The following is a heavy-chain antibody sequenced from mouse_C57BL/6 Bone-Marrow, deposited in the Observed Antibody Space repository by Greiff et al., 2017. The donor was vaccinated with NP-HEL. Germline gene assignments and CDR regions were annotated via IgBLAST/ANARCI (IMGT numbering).Heavy chain of an antibody. CDR1: GYTFTSYW. CDR2: IHPSASDT. D-gene: IGHD1-1*01. V-gene: IGHV1-74*01. CDR3: AMGYGSSYGLDYFDY. J-gene: IGHJ2*01. Sequence: QVQLQQPGAELVKPGASVKVSCKASGYTFTSYWLHWVKQRPGQGLEWIGRIHPSASDTNYNQKFKGKATLTVDKSSSTAYMQLSSLTSEDSAVYYCAMGYGSSYGLDYFDYWGQGTTLTVSS.